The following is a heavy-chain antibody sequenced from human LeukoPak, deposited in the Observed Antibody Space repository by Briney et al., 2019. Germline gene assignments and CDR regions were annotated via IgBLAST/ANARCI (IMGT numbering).Heavy chain of an antibody. CDR2: ISSSSSYI. V-gene: IGHV3-21*01. D-gene: IGHD3-16*01. Sequence: GGSLRLSCAASGFTFSSYSMNWGRQAPGKGLEWVSSISSSSSYIYYADSVKGRFTISRDNAKNSLYLQMNSLRAEDTAVYYCARENCKIGDYYYYYMDVWGKGTTVTVSS. J-gene: IGHJ6*03. CDR3: ARENCKIGDYYYYYMDV. CDR1: GFTFSSYS.